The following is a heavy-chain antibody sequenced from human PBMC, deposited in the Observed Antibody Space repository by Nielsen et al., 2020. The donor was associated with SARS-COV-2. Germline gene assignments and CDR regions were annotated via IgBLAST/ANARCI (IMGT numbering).Heavy chain of an antibody. CDR2: IYYSGST. CDR3: ARSDSFGGYGMDV. J-gene: IGHJ6*02. V-gene: IGHV4-59*13. D-gene: IGHD3-10*01. CDR1: GGSISSYY. Sequence: SETLSLTCTVSGGSISSYYWSWIRQPPGKGLEWIGYIYYSGSTNYNPSLKSRVTISVDTSKNQFSLKLSSVTAADTAVYYCARSDSFGGYGMDVWGQGTTGTVSS.